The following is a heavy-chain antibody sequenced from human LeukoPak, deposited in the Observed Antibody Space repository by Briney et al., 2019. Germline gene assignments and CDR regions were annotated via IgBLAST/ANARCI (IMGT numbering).Heavy chain of an antibody. CDR1: GFTFSSHA. CDR2: ISGSGGST. CDR3: AKDRGWAIVVVPAAIDY. Sequence: GGSLRLSCAASGFTFSSHAMSWVRQAPGKGLEWVSVISGSGGSTYYADSVKGRFTISRDNSKNTLYLQMNSLRAEDTAVYYCAKDRGWAIVVVPAAIDYWGQGTLVTVSS. D-gene: IGHD2-2*01. V-gene: IGHV3-23*01. J-gene: IGHJ4*02.